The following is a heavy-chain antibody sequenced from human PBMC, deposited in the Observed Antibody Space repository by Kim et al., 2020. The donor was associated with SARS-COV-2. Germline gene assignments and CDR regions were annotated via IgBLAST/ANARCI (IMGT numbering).Heavy chain of an antibody. D-gene: IGHD5-18*01. J-gene: IGHJ6*04. CDR2: ISYDGSNK. V-gene: IGHV3-33*05. CDR3: ARERTRGYSYGCAYYYYGMDV. Sequence: GGSLRLSCAASGFTFSTYGMHWVRQAPGKGLEWVAVISYDGSNKNYADSVKGRFTISRDNSKNTLYVQMNSLRVEDTAVYYCARERTRGYSYGCAYYYYGMDVWGEEPTVTVSS. CDR1: GFTFSTYG.